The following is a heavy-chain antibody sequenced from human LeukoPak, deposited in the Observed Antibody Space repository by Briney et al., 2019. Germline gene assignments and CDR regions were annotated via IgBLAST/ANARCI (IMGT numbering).Heavy chain of an antibody. CDR3: ARGHQPPYYGMDV. J-gene: IGHJ6*02. CDR2: IIPILGIA. V-gene: IGHV1-69*02. CDR1: GGTFSSYT. Sequence: ASVKVSCKASGGTFSSYTISLVRQAPGQGLEWMGRIIPILGIANYAQKFQGRVTITADKSTSTAYMELSSLRSEDTAVFYCARGHQPPYYGMDVWGQGTTVTVSS.